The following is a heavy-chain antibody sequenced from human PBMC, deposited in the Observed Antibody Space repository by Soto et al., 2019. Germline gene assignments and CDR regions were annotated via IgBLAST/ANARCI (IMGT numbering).Heavy chain of an antibody. J-gene: IGHJ4*02. D-gene: IGHD6-6*01. CDR3: ARDKGQLVPADGY. CDR2: ITSSGSSI. V-gene: IGHV3-11*01. Sequence: GGSLRLSCAASGFTFSYYYMSWIRQSPGKGLEWVSYITSSGSSIYYADSVKGRFTISRDNAKNSLYLQMNSLRAEDTAVYYCARDKGQLVPADGYWGQGTLVTVSS. CDR1: GFTFSYYY.